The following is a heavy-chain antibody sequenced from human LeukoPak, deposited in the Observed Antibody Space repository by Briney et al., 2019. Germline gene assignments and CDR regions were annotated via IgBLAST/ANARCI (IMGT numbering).Heavy chain of an antibody. V-gene: IGHV4-59*01. CDR2: IYYSGST. CDR3: ARDITGKDGRRFDY. D-gene: IGHD1-20*01. J-gene: IGHJ4*02. Sequence: SETLSLTWAVYGGSFSGYYWSWIRQPPGKGLEWLGYIYYSGSTNYNPSLKSRVTISVDTSKNQFSLKLSPVTAADPAVYYCARDITGKDGRRFDYWGQGTLVTVSS. CDR1: GGSFSGYY.